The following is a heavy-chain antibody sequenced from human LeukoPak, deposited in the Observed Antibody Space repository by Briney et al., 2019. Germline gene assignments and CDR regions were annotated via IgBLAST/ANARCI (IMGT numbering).Heavy chain of an antibody. CDR3: ATTPYYSTNGYCDY. CDR2: IYPDASDI. D-gene: IGHD3-10*01. J-gene: IGHJ4*02. CDR1: GYSFSSYW. V-gene: IGHV5-51*01. Sequence: GESLKISCKGSGYSFSSYWTGWARQMPGKGLEWMGIIYPDASDIRYSPSFRGQVTISADKSINTAYLQWSSLKASDTAMYYCATTPYYSTNGYCDYWGQGTPVTVSS.